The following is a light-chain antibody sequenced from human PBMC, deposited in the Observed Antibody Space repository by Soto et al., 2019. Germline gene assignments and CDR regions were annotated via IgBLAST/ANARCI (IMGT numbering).Light chain of an antibody. J-gene: IGKJ2*01. CDR1: QSVTSN. CDR3: QQYNNWPPYT. V-gene: IGKV3-15*01. Sequence: EIVMTQSPATLSVSPGERVTLSCRASQSVTSNLAWYQHKPGQAPRLLIYGASTRATGVPARFSGSGSGTEFSLTISSLQSEDFALYYCQQYNNWPPYTFGQGTKVDIK. CDR2: GAS.